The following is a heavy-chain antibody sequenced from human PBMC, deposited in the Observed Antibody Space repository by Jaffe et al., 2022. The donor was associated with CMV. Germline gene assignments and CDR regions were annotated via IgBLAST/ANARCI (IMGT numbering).Heavy chain of an antibody. D-gene: IGHD3-22*01. CDR1: GFTFSSYA. Sequence: EVQLLESGGGLVQPGGSLRLSCAASGFTFSSYAMSWVRQAPGKGLEWVSAISGSGGSTYYADSVKGRFTISRDNSKNTLYLQMNSLRAEDTAVYYCAKDRVSAWGLYYDSSGPFDYWGQGTLVTVSS. J-gene: IGHJ4*02. CDR2: ISGSGGST. CDR3: AKDRVSAWGLYYDSSGPFDY. V-gene: IGHV3-23*01.